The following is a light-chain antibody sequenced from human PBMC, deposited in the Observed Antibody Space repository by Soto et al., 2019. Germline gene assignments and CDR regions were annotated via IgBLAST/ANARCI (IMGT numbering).Light chain of an antibody. V-gene: IGKV4-1*01. CDR1: QSVLYSSNNKNY. J-gene: IGKJ1*01. CDR3: QQYYSTPWT. Sequence: DIVMTQSPDSLAGCLGERATINCKSSQSVLYSSNNKNYLAWYQQKPGQPPKLLIYWASTRESGVPDRFSGNGSGTDFTLAISSLQAEDVGVYYCQQYYSTPWTFGQGTKVEIK. CDR2: WAS.